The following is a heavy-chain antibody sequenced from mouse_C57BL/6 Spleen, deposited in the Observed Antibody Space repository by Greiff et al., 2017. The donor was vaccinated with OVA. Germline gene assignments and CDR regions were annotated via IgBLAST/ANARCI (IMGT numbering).Heavy chain of an antibody. D-gene: IGHD4-1*01. CDR3: ARDRTGRGGYAIDY. J-gene: IGHJ4*01. V-gene: IGHV2-2*01. Sequence: QVQLKESGPGLVQPSQSLSITCTVSGFSLTSYGVHWVSQSTGKGLEWLGVIWSGGSTDYNAAIISRLSISKDNSKSQVFFKMNSLQADDSAIYYCARDRTGRGGYAIDYWGQGTSVTVSS. CDR1: GFSLTSYG. CDR2: IWSGGST.